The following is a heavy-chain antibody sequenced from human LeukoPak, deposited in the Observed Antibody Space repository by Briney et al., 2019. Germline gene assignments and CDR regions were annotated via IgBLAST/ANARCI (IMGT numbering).Heavy chain of an antibody. CDR2: ISAYNGNT. J-gene: IGHJ4*02. Sequence: ASVKVSCKASGYTFTSYGISWVRQAPGQGLEWLGWISAYNGNTNYAQKLQGRDTMTTDTSTSTAYMELRSLRSDDTAVYYCARDPLGYCSGGSCYGYYWGQGTLVTVSS. V-gene: IGHV1-18*01. CDR1: GYTFTSYG. D-gene: IGHD2-15*01. CDR3: ARDPLGYCSGGSCYGYY.